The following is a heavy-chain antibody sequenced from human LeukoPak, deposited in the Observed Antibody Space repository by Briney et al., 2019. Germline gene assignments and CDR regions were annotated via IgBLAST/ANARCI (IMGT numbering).Heavy chain of an antibody. CDR2: INSDGSST. Sequence: PGGSLRLSCAASGFTFSSYWMHWVRQAPGKGLVWVSRINSDGSSTSYADSVKGQFTISRDNAKNTLYLQMNSLRAEDTAVYYCARDGEQQLLDYWGQGTLVTVSS. J-gene: IGHJ4*02. CDR1: GFTFSSYW. CDR3: ARDGEQQLLDY. D-gene: IGHD6-13*01. V-gene: IGHV3-74*01.